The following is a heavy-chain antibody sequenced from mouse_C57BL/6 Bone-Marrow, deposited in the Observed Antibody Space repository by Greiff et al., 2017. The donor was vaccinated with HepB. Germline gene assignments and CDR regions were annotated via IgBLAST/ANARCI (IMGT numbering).Heavy chain of an antibody. J-gene: IGHJ2*01. V-gene: IGHV1-82*01. CDR1: GYAFSSSW. Sequence: QVQLQQSGPELVKPGASVKISCKASGYAFSSSWMNWVKQGPGKGLEWIGRIYPGDGDTNYNGKFKGKATLTADKSSSPAYMQLSSLTSEDSAVYFCALYCSSYVDYWGQGTTLTVSS. CDR2: IYPGDGDT. CDR3: ALYCSSYVDY. D-gene: IGHD1-1*01.